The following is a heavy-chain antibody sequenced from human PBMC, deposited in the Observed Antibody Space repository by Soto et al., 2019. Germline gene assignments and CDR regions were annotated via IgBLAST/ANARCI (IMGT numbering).Heavy chain of an antibody. J-gene: IGHJ4*02. CDR2: IRGSGGST. D-gene: IGHD4-17*01. Sequence: EVQLLESGGGLVQPGGSLRLSCAASGFTFSSYAMSWVRQAPGKGLEWVSAIRGSGGSTYYADSVKGRFTISRDNSKNTQYLQMNSRRAEDTAVYYCEKDYDDSGDYAPFDYWGQGSLVTVSS. CDR3: EKDYDDSGDYAPFDY. V-gene: IGHV3-23*01. CDR1: GFTFSSYA.